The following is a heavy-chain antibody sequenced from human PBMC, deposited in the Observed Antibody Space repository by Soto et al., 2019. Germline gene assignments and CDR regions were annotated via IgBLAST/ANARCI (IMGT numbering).Heavy chain of an antibody. V-gene: IGHV3-30*03. CDR1: GFTFSSYG. D-gene: IGHD3-16*01. CDR3: ARDMYTNYVPYFDL. J-gene: IGHJ5*02. Sequence: PGGSLRLSCAASGFTFSSYGMHWVRQAPGKGLEWVAVISYDGSNKYYADSVKGRFTTSRDNYKKTLYLQMSGLRAEATALYYCARDMYTNYVPYFDLWGQGTLVTVSS. CDR2: ISYDGSNK.